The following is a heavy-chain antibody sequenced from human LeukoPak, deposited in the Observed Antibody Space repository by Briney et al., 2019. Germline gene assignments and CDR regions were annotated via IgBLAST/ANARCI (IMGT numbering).Heavy chain of an antibody. CDR1: GYTFTNYY. CDR2: INPSGGST. V-gene: IGHV1-46*01. J-gene: IGHJ6*03. D-gene: IGHD3-16*02. CDR3: AKVAGRAFGGAIASRARYYMDV. Sequence: ASVKVSCKASGYTFTNYYMHWVRQAPGQGLEWMEIINPSGGSTSYAQKFQGRVTMTRDMSTSTVYMELSSLRSEDTAVYYCAKVAGRAFGGAIASRARYYMDVWGKGTTVTVS.